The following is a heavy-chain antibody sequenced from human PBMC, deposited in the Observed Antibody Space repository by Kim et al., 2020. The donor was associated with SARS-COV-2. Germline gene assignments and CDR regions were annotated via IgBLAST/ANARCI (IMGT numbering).Heavy chain of an antibody. D-gene: IGHD1-26*01. CDR2: IYYSGST. J-gene: IGHJ3*02. V-gene: IGHV4-59*01. CDR1: GGSISSYY. Sequence: SETLSLTCTVSGGSISSYYWSWIRQPPGKGLEWIGYIYYSGSTNYNPSLKSRVTRSVDTSKNQFSLLLNSVTAADTAVYYCARAGADSGIVGATPLAYYAFDIWGQGTMVTVSS. CDR3: ARAGADSGIVGATPLAYYAFDI.